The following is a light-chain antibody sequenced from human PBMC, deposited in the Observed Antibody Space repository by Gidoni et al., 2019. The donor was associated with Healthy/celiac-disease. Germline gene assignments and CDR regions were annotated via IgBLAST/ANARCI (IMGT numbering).Light chain of an antibody. V-gene: IGLV3-19*01. Sequence: SSELTQDPAVSEALGQTVRITCQGDSLGSQYASWYQQKPGQAPVLVIYGKNNRPSGIPDRFSGSSSGNTASLTITGAQAEDEADYYCNSRDSSGNHVVFGGGTKLTVL. J-gene: IGLJ2*01. CDR1: SLGSQY. CDR2: GKN. CDR3: NSRDSSGNHVV.